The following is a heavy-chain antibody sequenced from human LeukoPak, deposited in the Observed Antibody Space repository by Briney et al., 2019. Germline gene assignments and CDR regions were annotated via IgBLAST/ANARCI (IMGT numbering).Heavy chain of an antibody. Sequence: GGSLRLSCAASEFSVGSNYMTWVRQAPGKGLEWVSGISGSGSGGSTYYADSVKGRFTISRDNPKNTLYLQMNSLRAEDTAVYYCAKSGLNRFDYWGQGTLVTVSS. CDR1: EFSVGSNY. J-gene: IGHJ4*02. D-gene: IGHD1-14*01. CDR2: ISGSGSGGST. CDR3: AKSGLNRFDY. V-gene: IGHV3-23*01.